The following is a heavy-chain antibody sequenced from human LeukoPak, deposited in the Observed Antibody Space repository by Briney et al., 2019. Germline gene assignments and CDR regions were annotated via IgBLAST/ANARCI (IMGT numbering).Heavy chain of an antibody. Sequence: ASVKVSCKASGYTFTSYDINWARQATGQGLEWMGWMNPNSGNTGYAQKFQGRVTMTRNTSISTAYMELSSLRSKDTAVYYCARGLAYDYVWGSYRGQSYYFDYWGQGTLVTVSS. CDR1: GYTFTSYD. V-gene: IGHV1-8*01. CDR3: ARGLAYDYVWGSYRGQSYYFDY. D-gene: IGHD3-16*02. J-gene: IGHJ4*02. CDR2: MNPNSGNT.